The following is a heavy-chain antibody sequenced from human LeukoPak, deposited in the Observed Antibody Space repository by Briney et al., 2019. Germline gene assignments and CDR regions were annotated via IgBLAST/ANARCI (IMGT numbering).Heavy chain of an antibody. CDR3: ARVRALSYYDSSGDLYYFEY. Sequence: SETLSLTCTVSGGSISSYYWSWIRQPPGKGLEWIGYIYYSGSTDYNPSLKGRITISVDTSKNRFSLKLTSVTAADTAVYYCARVRALSYYDSSGDLYYFEYWGQGTLVTVSS. V-gene: IGHV4-59*01. J-gene: IGHJ4*02. D-gene: IGHD3-22*01. CDR1: GGSISSYY. CDR2: IYYSGST.